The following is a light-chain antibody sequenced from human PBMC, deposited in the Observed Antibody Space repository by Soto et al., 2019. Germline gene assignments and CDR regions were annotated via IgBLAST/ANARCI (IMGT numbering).Light chain of an antibody. J-gene: IGLJ2*01. Sequence: QSALTQPRSVSGSPGQSITISCTGTTSDVGGFDYVSWYQHHPGKAPELMLYDVYKRPSGVPDRFSGSKSGTTASLTISGLQTEDEADYYCCSYAGSSTLVFGGGTKLTVL. CDR1: TSDVGGFDY. V-gene: IGLV2-11*01. CDR2: DVY. CDR3: CSYAGSSTLV.